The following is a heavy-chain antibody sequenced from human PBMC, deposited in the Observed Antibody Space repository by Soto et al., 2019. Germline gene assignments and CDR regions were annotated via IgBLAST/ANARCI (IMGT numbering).Heavy chain of an antibody. CDR3: ARTYGGYYDY. D-gene: IGHD2-8*01. Sequence: SETLSLTCAVSGGSISSGGYSWSWIRQPPGKGLEWIGYIYYSGSTNYNPSLKSRVTISVDTSKNQFSLKLSSVTAADTAVYYCARTYGGYYDYWGQGTLVTVSS. J-gene: IGHJ4*02. CDR1: GGSISSGGYS. CDR2: IYYSGST. V-gene: IGHV4-61*08.